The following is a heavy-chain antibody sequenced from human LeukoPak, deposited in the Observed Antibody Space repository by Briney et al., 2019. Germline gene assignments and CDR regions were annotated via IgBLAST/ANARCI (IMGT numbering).Heavy chain of an antibody. CDR2: ISSSSSTI. CDR3: ARGSYLFDY. V-gene: IGHV3-48*04. CDR1: GFTFSSYS. Sequence: GGSLRLSCAASGFTFSSYSMSWVRQAPGKGLEWVSYISSSSSTIYYADSVKGRFTISRDNAKNSLYLQMNSLRAEDTAVYYCARGSYLFDYWGQGTLVTVSS. J-gene: IGHJ4*02. D-gene: IGHD1-26*01.